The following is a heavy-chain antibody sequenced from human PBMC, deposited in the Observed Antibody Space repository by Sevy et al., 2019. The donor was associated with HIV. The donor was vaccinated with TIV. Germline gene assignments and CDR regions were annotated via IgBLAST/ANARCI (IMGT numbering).Heavy chain of an antibody. J-gene: IGHJ4*02. CDR3: ARSVHDFWSGYYSFDY. CDR1: GFTFSRYG. CDR2: ISEDGSSK. V-gene: IGHV3-30*03. D-gene: IGHD3-3*01. Sequence: GGSLRLSCRVSGFTFSRYGMHWVRQAPGKGPEWVAIISEDGSSKDYADSVKGRFTISRDNSKNTLYLQMNSLRAEDTAVYYCARSVHDFWSGYYSFDYWGQGTLVTVSS.